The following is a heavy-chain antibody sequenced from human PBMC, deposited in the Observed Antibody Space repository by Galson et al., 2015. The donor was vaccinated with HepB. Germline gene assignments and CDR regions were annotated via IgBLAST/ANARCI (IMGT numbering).Heavy chain of an antibody. CDR2: ITPMFGIA. V-gene: IGHV1-69*04. D-gene: IGHD3-3*01. Sequence: SVKVSCKASGGTFSSNSISWVRQAPGQGLEWMGRITPMFGIAKYAQQFQGRVTITADKSTSTAYMELSSLRSDDTAVYYCARESLWSGYYYLDYWGQGTLVTVSS. J-gene: IGHJ4*02. CDR3: ARESLWSGYYYLDY. CDR1: GGTFSSNS.